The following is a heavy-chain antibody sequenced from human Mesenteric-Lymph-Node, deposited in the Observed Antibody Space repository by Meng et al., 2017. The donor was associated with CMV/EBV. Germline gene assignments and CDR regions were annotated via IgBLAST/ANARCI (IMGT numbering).Heavy chain of an antibody. V-gene: IGHV1-2*02. CDR2: INPNRGGT. Sequence: ASVKVSCKPSGYTFTGYYMHWVRQAPGQGLEWMGWINPNRGGTNYAQKFQGRVTMTRDTSISTVYMELTRLRSDDTAVYYCARGPFGSSGYYLLDYWGQGTLVTVSS. J-gene: IGHJ4*02. CDR3: ARGPFGSSGYYLLDY. CDR1: GYTFTGYY. D-gene: IGHD3-22*01.